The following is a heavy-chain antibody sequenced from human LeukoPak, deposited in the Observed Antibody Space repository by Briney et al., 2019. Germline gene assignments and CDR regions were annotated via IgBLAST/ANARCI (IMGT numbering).Heavy chain of an antibody. V-gene: IGHV4-59*11. D-gene: IGHD6-19*01. Sequence: SETLSLTCTVSGGSISSHYWSWIRQPPGKGLEWIGYIYYSGSTNYNPSLKSRVTISVDTSKNQFSLKLSSVTAADTAVYYCARAPGEQLVRIAVAGTWYFDHWGQGTLVTVSS. CDR1: GGSISSHY. J-gene: IGHJ4*02. CDR2: IYYSGST. CDR3: ARAPGEQLVRIAVAGTWYFDH.